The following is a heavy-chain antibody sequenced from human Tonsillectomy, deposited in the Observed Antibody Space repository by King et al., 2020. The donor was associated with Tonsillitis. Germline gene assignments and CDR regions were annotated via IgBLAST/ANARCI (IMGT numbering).Heavy chain of an antibody. Sequence: VQLVESGGGVVQPGRSLRLSCAASGFTFSSYGMHWVRQAPGKGLEGVAVIWYDGSNKYYADSVKGRFTISRDNSKNTLYLQMNSLRAEDTALYYCGRVQQLADLADYWGQGPLVTVSS. CDR3: GRVQQLADLADY. V-gene: IGHV3-33*01. D-gene: IGHD6-13*01. J-gene: IGHJ4*02. CDR2: IWYDGSNK. CDR1: GFTFSSYG.